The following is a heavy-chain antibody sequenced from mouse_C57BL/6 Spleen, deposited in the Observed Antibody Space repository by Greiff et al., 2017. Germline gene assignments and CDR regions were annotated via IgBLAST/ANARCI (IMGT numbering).Heavy chain of an antibody. D-gene: IGHD2-4*01. Sequence: EVQLQQSVAELVRPGASVKLSCTASGFNIKNTYMHWVKQRPEQGLEWIGRIDPANGNTKYAPKFQGKDTITADTSSNTAYLQLSSLTSEDTAIYYCATLYYDYDGDFDYWGQGTTLTVSS. J-gene: IGHJ2*01. CDR2: IDPANGNT. CDR3: ATLYYDYDGDFDY. V-gene: IGHV14-3*01. CDR1: GFNIKNTY.